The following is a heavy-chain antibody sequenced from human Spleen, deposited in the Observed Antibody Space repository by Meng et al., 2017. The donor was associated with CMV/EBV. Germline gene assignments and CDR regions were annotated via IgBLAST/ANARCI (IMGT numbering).Heavy chain of an antibody. J-gene: IGHJ5*01. Sequence: GSISGGDYYWSWVRQHQGKGMEWIGYIYYNGNTFYNPSLKSRVNMSIDTSKNQFSLRLSSVTAADTAMYYCARGLVISAASYNWFDSWGRGSLVTVSS. V-gene: IGHV4-30-4*06. CDR2: IYYNGNT. D-gene: IGHD2-2*01. CDR1: GSISGGDYY. CDR3: ARGLVISAASYNWFDS.